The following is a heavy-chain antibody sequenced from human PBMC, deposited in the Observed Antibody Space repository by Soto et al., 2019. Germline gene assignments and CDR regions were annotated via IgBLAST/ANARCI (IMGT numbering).Heavy chain of an antibody. CDR1: GGSFSGYY. J-gene: IGHJ5*02. CDR2: INHSGST. CDR3: ARGRGTIFAQFDP. Sequence: QVQLQQWGAGLLKPSETLSLTCAVYGGSFSGYYWSWIRQPPGKGLEWIGEINHSGSTNYNPSLKSRVTISVDTSKNQFSLKLSSVTAADTAVYYCARGRGTIFAQFDPWGQGTLVTVSS. V-gene: IGHV4-34*01. D-gene: IGHD3-9*01.